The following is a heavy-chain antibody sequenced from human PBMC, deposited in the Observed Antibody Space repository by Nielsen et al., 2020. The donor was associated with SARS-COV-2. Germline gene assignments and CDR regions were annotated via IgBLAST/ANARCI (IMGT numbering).Heavy chain of an antibody. V-gene: IGHV4-59*08. D-gene: IGHD3-9*01. J-gene: IGHJ5*02. CDR1: GGSISSYY. CDR3: ARAVTLRYFDWLLNWFDP. CDR2: IYYSGST. Sequence: GSLRLSCTVSGGSISSYYWSWIRQPPGKGLEWIGYIYYSGSTNYNPSLKSRVTISVDTSKNQFSLKLSSVTAADTAVYYCARAVTLRYFDWLLNWFDPWGQGTLVTVSS.